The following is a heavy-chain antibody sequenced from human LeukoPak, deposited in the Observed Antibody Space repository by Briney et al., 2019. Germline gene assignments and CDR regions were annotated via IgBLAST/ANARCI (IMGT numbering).Heavy chain of an antibody. D-gene: IGHD1-26*01. V-gene: IGHV3-74*01. CDR2: INSDGSST. Sequence: GGSLRLFCAASGFTFSSYWMHWVRHAPGKGLVWVSRINSDGSSTSYADSVKGRFTISRDNAKNTLYLQMNSLGAEDTAVYYCARGSSGSYPGYLDYWGQGTLVTVSS. CDR1: GFTFSSYW. CDR3: ARGSSGSYPGYLDY. J-gene: IGHJ4*02.